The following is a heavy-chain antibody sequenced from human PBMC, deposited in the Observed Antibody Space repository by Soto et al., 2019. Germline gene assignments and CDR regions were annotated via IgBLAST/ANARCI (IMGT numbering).Heavy chain of an antibody. J-gene: IGHJ6*02. Sequence: QVQLQESGPGLVKPSQTLSLTCTVSGGSISSGGYYWSWIRQHPGKGLEWIGYIYYSGSTYYNPSLKSRVTISVDTSKNQFSLKLSSVTDADTAVYYCARGHDYGDYYYYSGMDVWGQGTTVTVSS. V-gene: IGHV4-31*03. D-gene: IGHD4-17*01. CDR1: GGSISSGGYY. CDR2: IYYSGST. CDR3: ARGHDYGDYYYYSGMDV.